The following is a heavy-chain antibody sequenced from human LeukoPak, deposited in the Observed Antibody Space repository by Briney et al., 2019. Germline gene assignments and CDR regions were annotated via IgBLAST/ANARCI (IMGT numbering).Heavy chain of an antibody. V-gene: IGHV4-61*05. CDR1: GGSISSSSYY. CDR3: ASSRGYSYGRYGY. D-gene: IGHD5-18*01. CDR2: IYYSGST. Sequence: SETLSLTCTVSGGSISSSSYYWGWIRQPPGKGLEWIGYIYYSGSTNYNPSLKSRVTISVDTSKDQFSLKLSSVTAADTAVYYCASSRGYSYGRYGYWGQGTLVTVSS. J-gene: IGHJ4*02.